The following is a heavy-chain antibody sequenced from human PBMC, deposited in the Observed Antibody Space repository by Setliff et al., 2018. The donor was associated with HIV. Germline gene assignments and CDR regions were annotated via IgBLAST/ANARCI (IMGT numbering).Heavy chain of an antibody. CDR3: SGEFGSPPDLYY. Sequence: SLRLSCAASGFTFSSYGMHWVRQAPGKGLEWVAVIWYDGSNKYYADSVKGRFTISRDNSKNTLYLQMNSLRAEDTAVYYCSGEFGSPPDLYYWGQGTLVTVSS. D-gene: IGHD2-21*01. CDR2: IWYDGSNK. V-gene: IGHV3-33*01. CDR1: GFTFSSYG. J-gene: IGHJ4*02.